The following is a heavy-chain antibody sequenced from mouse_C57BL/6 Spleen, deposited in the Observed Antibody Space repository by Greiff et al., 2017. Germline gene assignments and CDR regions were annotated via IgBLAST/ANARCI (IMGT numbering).Heavy chain of an antibody. V-gene: IGHV1-82*01. CDR3: AKSYGYDGTYWYFDV. Sequence: VKLVESGPELVKPGASVKISCKASGYAFSSSWMNWVKQRPGKGLEWIGRIYPGDGDTNYNGKLKGKATLTADKSSSTAYMQLSSLTSEDSAVYFCAKSYGYDGTYWYFDVWGTGTTVTVSS. CDR1: GYAFSSSW. CDR2: IYPGDGDT. J-gene: IGHJ1*03. D-gene: IGHD2-2*01.